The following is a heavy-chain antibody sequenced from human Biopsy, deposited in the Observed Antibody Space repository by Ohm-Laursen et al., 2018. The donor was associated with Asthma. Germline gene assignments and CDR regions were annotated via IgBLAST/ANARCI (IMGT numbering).Heavy chain of an antibody. CDR3: ARDHCSALWAGVSTDNCYFDY. CDR1: EDTFSSYV. V-gene: IGHV1-69*17. D-gene: IGHD5/OR15-5a*01. CDR2: IMPPFGLT. Sequence: GSSVKVSCHASEDTFSSYVISWVRQAPGQGLEWMGGIMPPFGLTNYAQRFQDRLTISADKSTRTAYMELRRLRSEDSAVYYCARDHCSALWAGVSTDNCYFDYWGQGTLLTVSS. J-gene: IGHJ4*02.